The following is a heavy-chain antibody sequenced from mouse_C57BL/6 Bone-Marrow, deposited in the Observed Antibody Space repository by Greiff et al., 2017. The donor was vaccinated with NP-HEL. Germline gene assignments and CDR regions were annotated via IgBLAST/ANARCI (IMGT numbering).Heavy chain of an antibody. Sequence: VQLQQSGAELVRPGSSVKLSCKASGYTFTSYWMDWVKQRPGQGLEWIGNIYPSDSETHYNQKFKDKATLTVDKSSSTAYMQLSSLTSEDSAVYYCARFPPWYFDVWGTGTTVTVSS. CDR1: GYTFTSYW. J-gene: IGHJ1*03. V-gene: IGHV1-61*01. CDR3: ARFPPWYFDV. CDR2: IYPSDSET.